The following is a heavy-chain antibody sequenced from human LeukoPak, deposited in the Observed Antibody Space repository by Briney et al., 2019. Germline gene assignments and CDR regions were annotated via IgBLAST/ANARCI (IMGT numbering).Heavy chain of an antibody. V-gene: IGHV3-30*18. Sequence: GRSLRLSCAASGFTFRSYGMHWVRQAPGKGLEWVAVISYDGSNKYYADSVKGRFTISRDNSKNTLYLQMNSLRAEDTAVYYCAKDRRYYGSGSYMDYWGQGTLVTVSS. J-gene: IGHJ4*02. CDR3: AKDRRYYGSGSYMDY. CDR1: GFTFRSYG. D-gene: IGHD3-10*01. CDR2: ISYDGSNK.